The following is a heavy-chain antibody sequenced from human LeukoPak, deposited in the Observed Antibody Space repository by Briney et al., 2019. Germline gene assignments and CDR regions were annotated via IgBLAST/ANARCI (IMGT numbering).Heavy chain of an antibody. Sequence: GGSLRLSCAASGFTFSNYWMHWVRQAPGKGLVWVSRMNSDGSSISYADSVKGRFTISRDNAKNTLYLQMNSLRAEDTAVYYCARVSSSWAYFEGWGQGTLVTVSS. D-gene: IGHD6-13*01. CDR3: ARVSSSWAYFEG. J-gene: IGHJ4*02. CDR2: MNSDGSSI. V-gene: IGHV3-74*01. CDR1: GFTFSNYW.